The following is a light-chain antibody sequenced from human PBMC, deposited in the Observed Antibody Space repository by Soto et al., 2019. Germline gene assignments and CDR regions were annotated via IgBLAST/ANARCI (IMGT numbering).Light chain of an antibody. V-gene: IGKV3D-7*01. CDR3: QHDYNLLT. J-gene: IGKJ4*01. CDR2: GAS. Sequence: EIVLTQSPATLSLSPGERAALSCRASQSVSSYLAWYQQKPGQDPRPLIYGASSRATGIPDRFSGSGSGTDFTLTISSLQPEDFAVYYCQHDYNLLTFGGGTKVDI. CDR1: QSVSSY.